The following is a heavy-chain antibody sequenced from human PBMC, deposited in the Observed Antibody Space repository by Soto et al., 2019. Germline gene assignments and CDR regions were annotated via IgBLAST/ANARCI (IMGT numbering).Heavy chain of an antibody. CDR2: ISWHGGNI. J-gene: IGHJ4*02. D-gene: IGHD4-4*01. CDR3: AKDNLYSTYEPYLDY. CDR1: GFTFENYA. V-gene: IGHV3-9*01. Sequence: EVQLVESGGGLVQPGRSLRLSCAASGFTFENYAMHWVRQAPGKGLEWVSGISWHGGNIGYADSVRGRFTISRDIAKHSLYLQMNSLSPEDTGLYYCAKDNLYSTYEPYLDYWGKGTLVPVSS.